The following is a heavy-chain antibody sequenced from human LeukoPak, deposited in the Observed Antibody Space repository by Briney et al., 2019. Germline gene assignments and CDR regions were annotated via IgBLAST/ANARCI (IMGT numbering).Heavy chain of an antibody. CDR1: GYSISSGYY. D-gene: IGHD3-10*01. V-gene: IGHV4-38-2*01. Sequence: SETLSLTCAVSGYSISSGYYWGWIRQPPGRGLEWIGSIYHSGSTYYNPSLKSRVTISVNTSKNQFSLKLSSVTAADTAVYYWARGTQSRWFGELLYDYWGQGTLVTVSS. CDR3: ARGTQSRWFGELLYDY. CDR2: IYHSGST. J-gene: IGHJ4*02.